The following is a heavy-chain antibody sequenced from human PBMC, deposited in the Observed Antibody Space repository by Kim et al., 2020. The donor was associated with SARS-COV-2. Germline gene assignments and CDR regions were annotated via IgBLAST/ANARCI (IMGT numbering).Heavy chain of an antibody. CDR2: IYSGGST. Sequence: GGSLRLSCAASGFTVSSNYMSWVRQAPGKGLEWVSVIYSGGSTYYADSVKGRFTISRDNSKNTLYLQMNSLRAEDTAVYYCAREIQDPDFGYYYYMDVWGKGTTVTVSS. CDR3: AREIQDPDFGYYYYMDV. J-gene: IGHJ6*03. D-gene: IGHD3-3*01. CDR1: GFTVSSNY. V-gene: IGHV3-66*01.